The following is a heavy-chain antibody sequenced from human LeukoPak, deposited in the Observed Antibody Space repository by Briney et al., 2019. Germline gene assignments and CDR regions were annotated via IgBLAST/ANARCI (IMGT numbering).Heavy chain of an antibody. CDR3: ARGASYCSGGSCSDF. D-gene: IGHD2-15*01. CDR2: ISGSKTYT. Sequence: GGSLRLSCAASGFTFSDSYMSWIRQAPGKGLEWVSYISGSKTYTNYADSVKGRFTISRDNAKNSLYLQMNSLRAEDTAVYYCARGASYCSGGSCSDFWGQGTLVTVSS. V-gene: IGHV3-11*06. CDR1: GFTFSDSY. J-gene: IGHJ4*02.